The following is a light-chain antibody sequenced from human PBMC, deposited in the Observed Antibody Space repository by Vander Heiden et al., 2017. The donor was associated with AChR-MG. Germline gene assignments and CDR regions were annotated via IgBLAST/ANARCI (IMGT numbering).Light chain of an antibody. J-gene: IGLJ1*01. V-gene: IGLV2-14*03. CDR3: SSFTSRSTLV. Sequence: QSALAQPASVSGSPGQSITISCTGTSSDVGGHNSVSWYQQHPGKAPKLIIYDVSHRPSGISNRFSGSKSGNTASLTISGLQAEDEADYYCSSFTSRSTLVFGTETKVTVL. CDR2: DVS. CDR1: SSDVGGHNS.